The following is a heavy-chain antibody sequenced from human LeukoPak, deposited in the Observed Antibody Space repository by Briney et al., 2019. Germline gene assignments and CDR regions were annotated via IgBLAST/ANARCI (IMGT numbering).Heavy chain of an antibody. CDR3: ARDSIYYGDYKKYYFDY. CDR2: ISAYNGNT. CDR1: GYTFTSYA. J-gene: IGHJ4*02. V-gene: IGHV1-18*01. Sequence: ASVKVSCKASGYTFTSYAMHWVRQAPGQGLEWMGWISAYNGNTNYAQKLQGRVTMTTDTSTSTAYMELRSLRSDDTAVYYCARDSIYYGDYKKYYFDYWGQGTLVTVSS. D-gene: IGHD4-17*01.